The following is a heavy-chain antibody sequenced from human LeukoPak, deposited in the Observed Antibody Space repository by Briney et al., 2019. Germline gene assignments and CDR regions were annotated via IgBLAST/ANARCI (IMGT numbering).Heavy chain of an antibody. CDR1: GFTFSNYA. CDR3: AKHPQATLYYFDY. J-gene: IGHJ4*02. CDR2: ISSSSSYI. Sequence: GGSLRLSCTASGFTFSNYAMSWVRQAPGKGLEWVSSISSSSSYIYYADSVKGRFTISRDNAKNSLYLQMNSLRAEDTAVYYCAKHPQATLYYFDYWGQGTLVTVSS. V-gene: IGHV3-21*04.